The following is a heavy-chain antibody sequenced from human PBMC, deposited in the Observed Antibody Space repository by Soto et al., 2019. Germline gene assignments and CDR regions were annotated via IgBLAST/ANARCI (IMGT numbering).Heavy chain of an antibody. CDR2: ISGRGDNT. Sequence: GGSLRLSCAASGFTFSSYDMSWVRQAPGKGLEWVSSISGRGDNTYYADSVKGRFTISRDNSKNTLYLQMNSLRAEDTAVYYCAKDDFWSGKFDYWGQGTLVTVSS. J-gene: IGHJ4*02. CDR1: GFTFSSYD. V-gene: IGHV3-23*01. CDR3: AKDDFWSGKFDY. D-gene: IGHD3-3*01.